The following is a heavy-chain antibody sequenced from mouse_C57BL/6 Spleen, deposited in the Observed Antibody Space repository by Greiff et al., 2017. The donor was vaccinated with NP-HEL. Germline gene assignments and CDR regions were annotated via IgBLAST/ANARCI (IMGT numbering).Heavy chain of an antibody. D-gene: IGHD1-1*01. Sequence: VQLQQSGPELVKPGASVKISCKASGFAFSSSWMNWVKQRPGKGLEWIGRIDPGDGGTNYNGKLKGQATLTADNSSSTAYMQLSSLTSYDSAVYFCARVLTSFYYAMDYWGQGTSVTVSS. CDR3: ARVLTSFYYAMDY. CDR1: GFAFSSSW. CDR2: IDPGDGGT. J-gene: IGHJ4*01. V-gene: IGHV1-82*01.